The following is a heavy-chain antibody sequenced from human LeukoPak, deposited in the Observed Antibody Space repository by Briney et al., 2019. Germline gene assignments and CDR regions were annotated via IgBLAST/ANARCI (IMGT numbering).Heavy chain of an antibody. CDR2: INSDGSST. CDR1: GFNFDDYG. Sequence: GGSLRLSCAASGFNFDDYGMNWVRQAPGKGLVWVSRINSDGSSTSYADSVKGRFTISRDNAKNTLYLQMNSLRAEDTAVYYCARVWYSSSSRFDPWGQGTLVTVSS. D-gene: IGHD6-6*01. J-gene: IGHJ5*02. V-gene: IGHV3-74*01. CDR3: ARVWYSSSSRFDP.